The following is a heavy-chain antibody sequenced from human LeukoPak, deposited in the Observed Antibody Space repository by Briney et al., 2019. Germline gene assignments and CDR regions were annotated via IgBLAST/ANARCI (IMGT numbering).Heavy chain of an antibody. CDR2: ISSSSSTI. CDR1: GFTFSSYS. V-gene: IGHV3-48*01. Sequence: PGGALRLSCAASGFTFSSYSMNWVRQAPGKGLEGVSYISSSSSTIYYADSVKGRFTISRDNAKNSLYLQMNSLRAEDTAVYYCARDVFIVVVPAAMDVWGKGTTVTVSS. D-gene: IGHD2-2*01. CDR3: ARDVFIVVVPAAMDV. J-gene: IGHJ6*04.